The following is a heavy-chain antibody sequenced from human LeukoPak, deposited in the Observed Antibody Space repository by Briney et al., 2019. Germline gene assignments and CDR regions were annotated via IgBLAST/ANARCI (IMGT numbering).Heavy chain of an antibody. Sequence: PGGSLRLSCAASGFTFSSYSMNWVRQAPGKGLEWVSSISSSSSYIYYADSVKGRFTISRDNAKNSLYLQMNSLRAEDTAVYYCARDYAYYGSGSYEQWFDPWGQGTLVTVSS. D-gene: IGHD3-10*01. CDR2: ISSSSSYI. CDR3: ARDYAYYGSGSYEQWFDP. J-gene: IGHJ5*02. V-gene: IGHV3-21*01. CDR1: GFTFSSYS.